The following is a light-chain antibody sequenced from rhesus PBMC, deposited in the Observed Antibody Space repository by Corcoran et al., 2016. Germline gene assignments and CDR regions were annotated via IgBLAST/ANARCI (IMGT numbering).Light chain of an antibody. J-gene: IGKJ1*01. CDR3: MQTLRSPWT. CDR1: QSLVSSDGKTY. CDR2: LRS. V-gene: IGKV2-82*02. Sequence: DIVLTQTPRSLPVTLGEPASISCRASQSLVSSDGKTYLSWYLQKPGQSPQVRMYLRSKRASGDPDKFSGSGSSTDFTLEISGVGAEDVGVYDCMQTLRSPWTFGQGTKLEIK.